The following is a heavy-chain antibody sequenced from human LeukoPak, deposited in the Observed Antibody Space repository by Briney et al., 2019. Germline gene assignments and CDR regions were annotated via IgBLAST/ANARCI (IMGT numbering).Heavy chain of an antibody. J-gene: IGHJ4*02. D-gene: IGHD3-22*01. CDR2: ISGSGGST. CDR3: AQKYYYDSFNY. Sequence: AGGSLRLSCAASGFTFSSYAMSWVRQAPGKGLEWVSAISGSGGSTYYADSVKGRFTISRDNAKNSLYLQMNSLRAEDTAVYYCAQKYYYDSFNYWGQGTLVTVSS. V-gene: IGHV3-23*01. CDR1: GFTFSSYA.